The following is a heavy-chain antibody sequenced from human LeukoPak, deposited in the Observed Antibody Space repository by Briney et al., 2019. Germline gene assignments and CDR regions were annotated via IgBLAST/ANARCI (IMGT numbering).Heavy chain of an antibody. V-gene: IGHV4-59*08. J-gene: IGHJ4*02. CDR1: GGSISSYY. CDR3: ARHAVAGTGDFDY. Sequence: SETLSLTCTVSGGSISSYYWSWIRQPPGKGLEWIGYIYYSGSTNYNPSLKSRVTISVDTSKNQSSLKLSSVTAADTAVYYCARHAVAGTGDFDYWGQGTLVTVSS. CDR2: IYYSGST. D-gene: IGHD6-19*01.